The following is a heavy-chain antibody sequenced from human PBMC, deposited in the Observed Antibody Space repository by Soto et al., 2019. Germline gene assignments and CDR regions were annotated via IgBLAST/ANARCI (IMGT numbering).Heavy chain of an antibody. V-gene: IGHV1-69*01. CDR3: ARTRYYDILTGYHYYYYGMDV. Sequence: QVQLVQSGAEVKKPGSSVKVSCKASGGTFSSYAISWVRQAPGQGLEWMGGIIPIFGTANYAQKFQGRVTITADESTSTAYMELSSLRYDDTAVYYCARTRYYDILTGYHYYYYGMDVWGQGTTGTVSS. CDR1: GGTFSSYA. J-gene: IGHJ6*02. CDR2: IIPIFGTA. D-gene: IGHD3-9*01.